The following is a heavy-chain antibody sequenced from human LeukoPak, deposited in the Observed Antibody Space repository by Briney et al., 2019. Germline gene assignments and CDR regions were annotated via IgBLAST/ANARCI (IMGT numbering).Heavy chain of an antibody. CDR1: GFTFSYW. CDR3: ARGRGLDY. CDR2: IKDDGEK. V-gene: IGHV3-7*03. D-gene: IGHD3-16*01. J-gene: IGHJ4*02. Sequence: GGSLRLSCTASGFTFSYWMTWVRQAPGMGLEWVANIKDDGEKCYVDSVRGRFTISRDNARNSLYLQMNSLRVDDTAVYYCARGRGLDYWGQGTLVTVSS.